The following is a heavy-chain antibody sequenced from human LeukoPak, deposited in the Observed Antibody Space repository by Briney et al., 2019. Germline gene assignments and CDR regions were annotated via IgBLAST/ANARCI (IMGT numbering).Heavy chain of an antibody. D-gene: IGHD4-17*01. CDR1: GSTFSSYA. Sequence: GGSLRLSCAASGSTFSSYAMSWVRQAPGKGLEWVSAISGSGGSTYYADSVKGRFTISRDNSKNTLYLQMNSLRAEDTAVYYCAKGSDYGDYGPYWGQGTLVTVSS. CDR3: AKGSDYGDYGPY. J-gene: IGHJ4*02. V-gene: IGHV3-23*01. CDR2: ISGSGGST.